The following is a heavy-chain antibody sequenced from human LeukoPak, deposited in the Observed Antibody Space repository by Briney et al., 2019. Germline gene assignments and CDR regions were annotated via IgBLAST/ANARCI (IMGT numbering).Heavy chain of an antibody. CDR1: GFTVSNNY. CDR3: ARELRIVDTTMLNYYYYYYMDV. CDR2: IYSGATT. J-gene: IGHJ6*03. Sequence: GGSLRLSCAASGFTVSNNYMNWVRQAPGKGLEWISGIYSGATTYYADSVKGRFTISRDNSKNTLSLQMNSLRAEDTAVYYCARELRIVDTTMLNYYYYYYMDVWGKGTTVTVSS. V-gene: IGHV3-53*01. D-gene: IGHD5-18*01.